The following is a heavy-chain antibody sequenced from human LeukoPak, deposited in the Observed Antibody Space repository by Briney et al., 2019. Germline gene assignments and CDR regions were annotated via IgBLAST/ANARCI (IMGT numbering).Heavy chain of an antibody. CDR2: IYTSGST. CDR1: GGSISTYY. V-gene: IGHV4-4*07. J-gene: IGHJ3*02. Sequence: SETLPLTCTVSGGSISTYYWSWIGQPAGKGLEWIGRIYTSGSTNYNPSLKSRVTISVDTSKNHFSLKLSSVTAADTAIYYCARVGKYYYDRTGAFDISGHGTMGTVSS. D-gene: IGHD3-22*01. CDR3: ARVGKYYYDRTGAFDI.